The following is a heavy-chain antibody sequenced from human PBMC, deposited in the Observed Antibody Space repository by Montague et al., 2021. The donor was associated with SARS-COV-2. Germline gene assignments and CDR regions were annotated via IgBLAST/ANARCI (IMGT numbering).Heavy chain of an antibody. J-gene: IGHJ5*02. D-gene: IGHD6-25*01. CDR1: IGSTSSGSYY. CDR3: ARDGYSSGWNGLHWFDP. Sequence: TLSLTCTVPIGSTSSGSYYWSWIRQPAGKGLEWIGRIYTSGSTXYKPSLKSRVTISVDTSKNQFSLKLSSVTAADTAVYYCARDGYSSGWNGLHWFDPWGQGTLVTVSS. CDR2: IYTSGST. V-gene: IGHV4-61*02.